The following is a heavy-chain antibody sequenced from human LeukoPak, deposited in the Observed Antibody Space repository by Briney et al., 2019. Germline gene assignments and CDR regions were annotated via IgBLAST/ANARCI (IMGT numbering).Heavy chain of an antibody. Sequence: GGSLRLSCAASGFTFSRFTMNWVRQAPGKGLEWVSSITSSSSYIYYADSVKGRFSISRDNAKNSLYLQMNSLRAEDTAVYYCARPDSGSYHEAFDIWGQGTMVTVPS. CDR2: ITSSSSYI. CDR1: GFTFSRFT. J-gene: IGHJ3*02. CDR3: ARPDSGSYHEAFDI. V-gene: IGHV3-21*01. D-gene: IGHD1-26*01.